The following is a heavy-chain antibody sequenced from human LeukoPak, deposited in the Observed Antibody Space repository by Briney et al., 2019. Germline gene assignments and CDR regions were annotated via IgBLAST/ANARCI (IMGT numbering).Heavy chain of an antibody. CDR1: GFTFSSYS. CDR2: ISSSSSYI. V-gene: IGHV3-21*04. J-gene: IGHJ6*02. Sequence: PGGSLRLSCAASGFTFSSYSMNWVRQAPGKGLEWVSAISSSSSYIYYADSVKGRFTISRDNAKNSLYLQMNSLRAEDTAGYYCARDNFTPLPWSGMDAWGQGTPLTASS. D-gene: IGHD2-8*02. CDR3: ARDNFTPLPWSGMDA.